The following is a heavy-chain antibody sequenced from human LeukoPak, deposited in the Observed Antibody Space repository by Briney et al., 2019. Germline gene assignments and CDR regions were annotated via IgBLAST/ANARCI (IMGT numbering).Heavy chain of an antibody. CDR1: GGSISSYY. J-gene: IGHJ4*02. D-gene: IGHD3-3*01. CDR2: IYYSGST. CDR3: ARGVSYYDFWSGYTFDY. Sequence: PSETLSLTCTVSGGSISSYYWSWIRQPPGKGLEWIGYIYYSGSTNYNPSLKSRVTISVDTSKNQFSLKLSPVTAADTAVYYCARGVSYYDFWSGYTFDYWGQGTLVTVSS. V-gene: IGHV4-59*01.